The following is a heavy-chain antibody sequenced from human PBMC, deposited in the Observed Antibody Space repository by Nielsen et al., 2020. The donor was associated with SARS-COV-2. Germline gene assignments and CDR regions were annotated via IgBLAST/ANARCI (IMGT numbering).Heavy chain of an antibody. V-gene: IGHV4-34*01. D-gene: IGHD1-26*01. CDR1: GGSFSGYY. Sequence: SETLSLTCAVYGGSFSGYYWSWIRQPPGKGLEWIGEINHSGSTNYNPSLKSRVTISVDTSKNQFSLKLSSVTAADTAVYYCAREDYSGSYSGYLDYWGQGTLVTVSS. CDR2: INHSGST. J-gene: IGHJ4*02. CDR3: AREDYSGSYSGYLDY.